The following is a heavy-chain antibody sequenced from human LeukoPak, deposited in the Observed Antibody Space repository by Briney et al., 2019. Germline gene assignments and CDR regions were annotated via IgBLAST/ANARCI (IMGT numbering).Heavy chain of an antibody. CDR1: GGSFSGYY. Sequence: SETLSLTCAVYGGSFSGYYWSWIRQPPGKGLEWIGEINHSGSTNYNPSLKSRVTISVDTSKYQFSLKLSSVTAADTAVYYCARGRYCSGGSCYYNPWGQGTLVTVSS. D-gene: IGHD2-15*01. CDR3: ARGRYCSGGSCYYNP. V-gene: IGHV4-34*01. J-gene: IGHJ5*02. CDR2: INHSGST.